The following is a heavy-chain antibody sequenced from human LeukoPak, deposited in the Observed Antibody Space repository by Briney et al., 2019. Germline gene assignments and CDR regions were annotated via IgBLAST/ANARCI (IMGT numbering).Heavy chain of an antibody. J-gene: IGHJ3*02. CDR3: ARGYSSGWFNAFDI. CDR2: ISGTGDST. V-gene: IGHV3-23*01. D-gene: IGHD6-19*01. Sequence: GGSLRLSCAASGFTFSSYAMSWVRQAPGKGLEWVSAISGTGDSTYYADSVKGRFTISRGNSKNTLYLQMNSLRAEDTAVYYCARGYSSGWFNAFDIWGQGTMVTVSS. CDR1: GFTFSSYA.